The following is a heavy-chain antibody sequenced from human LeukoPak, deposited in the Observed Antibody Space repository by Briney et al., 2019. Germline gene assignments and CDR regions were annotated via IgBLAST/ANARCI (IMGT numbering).Heavy chain of an antibody. V-gene: IGHV4-4*07. Sequence: SETLSLTCTVSGGSISSYYWSWIRQPAGKGLEWIGRIYTSGSTNYNPPLKSRVTISVDTSKSQFSLKLSSVTAADTAVYYCARRGLWGSFPLDYWGQGTLVTVSS. J-gene: IGHJ4*02. D-gene: IGHD5-18*01. CDR3: ARRGLWGSFPLDY. CDR1: GGSISSYY. CDR2: IYTSGST.